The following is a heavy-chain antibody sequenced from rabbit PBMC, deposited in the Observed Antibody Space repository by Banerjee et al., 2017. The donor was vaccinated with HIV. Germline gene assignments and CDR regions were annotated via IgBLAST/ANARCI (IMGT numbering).Heavy chain of an antibody. V-gene: IGHV1S47*01. CDR2: IYNGDGST. D-gene: IGHD6-1*01. J-gene: IGHJ4*01. CDR3: ARDYINGYSDYVFNL. Sequence: LTLSCTASGFDLSRYWICWVRQAPGKGLELIACIYNGDGSTYYASWVNGRFTISRSTSLNTVTLQMTSLTAADTATYFCARDYINGYSDYVFNLWGPGTLVTVS. CDR1: GFDLSRYW.